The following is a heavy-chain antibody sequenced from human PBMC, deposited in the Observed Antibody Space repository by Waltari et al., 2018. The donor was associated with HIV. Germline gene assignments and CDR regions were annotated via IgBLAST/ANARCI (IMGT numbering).Heavy chain of an antibody. Sequence: EVQLVESGGGLVQPGRSLRLACAASGFIFEVYAMHWVRPAPGKGLEWVAGSNWNGGSVGYADSVKGRFTISRDNAKNSLYLQMDSLKTEDTAVYYCAKVGPFGGPVGYDPYYFDYWGQGTLVTVSS. CDR1: GFIFEVYA. CDR2: SNWNGGSV. V-gene: IGHV3-9*01. CDR3: AKVGPFGGPVGYDPYYFDY. D-gene: IGHD5-12*01. J-gene: IGHJ4*02.